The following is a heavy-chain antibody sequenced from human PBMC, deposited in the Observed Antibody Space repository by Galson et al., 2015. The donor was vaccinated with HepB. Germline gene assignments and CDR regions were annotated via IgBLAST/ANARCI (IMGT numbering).Heavy chain of an antibody. CDR3: AREGWGIAAAADAFDI. D-gene: IGHD6-13*01. V-gene: IGHV3-21*01. Sequence: SLRLSCAASGFTFSSYSMNWVRQAPGKGLEWVSSISSSSSYIYYADSVKGRFTISRDNAKNSLYLQMNSLRAEDTAVYYCAREGWGIAAAADAFDIWGQGTMVTVSS. J-gene: IGHJ3*02. CDR1: GFTFSSYS. CDR2: ISSSSSYI.